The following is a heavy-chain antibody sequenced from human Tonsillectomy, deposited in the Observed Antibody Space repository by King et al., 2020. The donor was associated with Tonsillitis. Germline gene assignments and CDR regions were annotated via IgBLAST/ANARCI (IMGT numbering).Heavy chain of an antibody. CDR3: ARGIRAPLMYSSGWCGLDY. Sequence: VQLVESGAEVKKPGASVKVSCKASGYTFTGYYMHWVRQAPGQGLEWMGWINPNSGGTNYAQKFQGWVTMTRDTSISTAYMEVSRLSSDDTAVYYCARGIRAPLMYSSGWCGLDYWGQGTLVTVSS. CDR2: INPNSGGT. V-gene: IGHV1-2*04. J-gene: IGHJ4*02. D-gene: IGHD6-19*01. CDR1: GYTFTGYY.